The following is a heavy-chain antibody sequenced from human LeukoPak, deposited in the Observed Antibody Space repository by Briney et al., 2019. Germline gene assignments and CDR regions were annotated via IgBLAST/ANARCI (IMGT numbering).Heavy chain of an antibody. CDR2: IYHSGST. Sequence: PSETLSLTCTVSGGSISSSSYYWGWIRQPPGKGLEWIGSIYHSGSTYYNPSLKSRVTISVDTSKNQFSLKLSSVTAADTAVYYCARAAKFVVAATRLRGRGFDPWGQGTLVTVSS. D-gene: IGHD2-15*01. CDR1: GGSISSSSYY. J-gene: IGHJ5*02. V-gene: IGHV4-39*07. CDR3: ARAAKFVVAATRLRGRGFDP.